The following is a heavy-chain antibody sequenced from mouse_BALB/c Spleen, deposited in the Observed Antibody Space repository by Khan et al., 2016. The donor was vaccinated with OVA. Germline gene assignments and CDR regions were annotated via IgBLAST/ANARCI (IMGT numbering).Heavy chain of an antibody. CDR2: INIYTGEP. V-gene: IGHV9-3-1*01. CDR3: ARSNGNYWFAY. Sequence: QIQLVQSGPELKKPGETVKISCKASGYTFTNYGMNWVKQAPGKGLKRMGWINIYTGEPIYADDFKGRFAFSFETSASTAYLQINNFKHEDTATYFCARSNGNYWFAYWGQGTLVTVSA. J-gene: IGHJ3*01. CDR1: GYTFTNYG. D-gene: IGHD2-1*01.